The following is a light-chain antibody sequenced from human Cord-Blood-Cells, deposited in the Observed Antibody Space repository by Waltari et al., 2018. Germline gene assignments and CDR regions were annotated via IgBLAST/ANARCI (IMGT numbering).Light chain of an antibody. CDR1: QDISKY. CDR3: QQYDNLPLT. CDR2: DAS. Sequence: DIQMTQSPSSLSASVGDRVTITCQASQDISKYLNWYQQKPGKAPKLRIYDASNLETGVPSRFSGSGSGTDFTFTISSLQPEDIATYYCQQYDNLPLTFGGLTKVEIK. J-gene: IGKJ4*01. V-gene: IGKV1-33*01.